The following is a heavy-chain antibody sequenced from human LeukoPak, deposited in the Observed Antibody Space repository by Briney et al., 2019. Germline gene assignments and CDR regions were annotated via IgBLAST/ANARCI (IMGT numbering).Heavy chain of an antibody. CDR2: MNPNSGNT. J-gene: IGHJ5*02. CDR1: GYTFTSYD. Sequence: GASVKVSCKASGYTFTSYDINWVRQATGQGLEWMGWMNPNSGNTGYAQKFQGRVTMTRNTSISTAYMELSSLRSEDTAVYYCAWVSGSYLGWFDPWGQGTLVTVSS. D-gene: IGHD3-10*01. CDR3: AWVSGSYLGWFDP. V-gene: IGHV1-8*01.